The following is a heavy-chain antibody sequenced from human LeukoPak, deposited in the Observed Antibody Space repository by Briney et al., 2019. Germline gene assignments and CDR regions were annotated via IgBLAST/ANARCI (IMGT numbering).Heavy chain of an antibody. J-gene: IGHJ4*02. V-gene: IGHV4-61*02. CDR2: VKPSGGT. D-gene: IGHD1-1*01. Sequence: SETLSLTCTVSGDSITTDNFFWTWIRQPAGKGLEWIGRVKPSGGTDYNPSLTSRVIISVDTSRTQYSLRLSSVTAAGTAVYYCARYRSGYLDYWGQGTLVTVSS. CDR1: GDSITTDNFF. CDR3: ARYRSGYLDY.